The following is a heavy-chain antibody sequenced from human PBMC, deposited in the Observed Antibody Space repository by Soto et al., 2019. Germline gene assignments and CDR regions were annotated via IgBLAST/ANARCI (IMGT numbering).Heavy chain of an antibody. CDR2: ISSSSSTI. J-gene: IGHJ5*02. CDR3: ARDPDSSGWYNWFEP. D-gene: IGHD6-19*01. CDR1: GFTFSSYS. Sequence: GGSLRLSCAASGFTFSSYSMNWVRQAPGKGLEWVSYISSSSSTIYYADSVKGRFTISRDNAKNSLYLQMNSLRAEDTAVYYCARDPDSSGWYNWFEPWGQGTLVTVSS. V-gene: IGHV3-48*01.